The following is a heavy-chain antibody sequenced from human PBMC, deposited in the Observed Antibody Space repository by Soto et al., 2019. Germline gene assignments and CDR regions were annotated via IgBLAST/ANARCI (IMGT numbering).Heavy chain of an antibody. CDR3: ARSARGTLVWDDFDY. CDR2: IIPIFGTA. CDR1: GGTFSSYA. V-gene: IGHV1-69*13. Sequence: SVKVSCKASGGTFSSYAISWVRQAPGQGLEWMGGIIPIFGTANYAQKFQGRVTITADESTSTAYMELSSLRSEDTAVYYCARSARGTLVWDDFDYWGQGNLVTVSS. D-gene: IGHD3-16*01. J-gene: IGHJ4*02.